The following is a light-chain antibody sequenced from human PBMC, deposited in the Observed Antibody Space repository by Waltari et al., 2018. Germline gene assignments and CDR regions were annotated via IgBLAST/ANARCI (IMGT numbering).Light chain of an antibody. CDR2: DVS. CDR3: SSYTSSSTRGV. J-gene: IGLJ3*02. V-gene: IGLV2-14*01. CDR1: RSDVGGYNY. Sequence: QSALTQPASVSGSPGQSITISCTGTRSDVGGYNYVPWYQQHPGKAPKLMIYDVSNRPSGVSNRFSGSKSGNTASLTISGLQAEDEADYYCSSYTSSSTRGVFGGGTKLTVL.